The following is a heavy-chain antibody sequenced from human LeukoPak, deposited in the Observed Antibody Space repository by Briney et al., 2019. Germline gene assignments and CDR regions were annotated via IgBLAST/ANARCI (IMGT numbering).Heavy chain of an antibody. CDR1: GYTFTTYY. V-gene: IGHV1-46*01. CDR3: AREHFDWLSVSKINCFDP. D-gene: IGHD3-9*01. J-gene: IGHJ5*02. CDR2: INPSGGGT. Sequence: ASVKVSCKASGYTFTTYYIHWVRQAPGQGLEWMGIINPSGGGTSYAQKFQDRVTMTRDTSTSTVYMELSSLRSEDTAVYYCAREHFDWLSVSKINCFDPWGQGTLVTVSS.